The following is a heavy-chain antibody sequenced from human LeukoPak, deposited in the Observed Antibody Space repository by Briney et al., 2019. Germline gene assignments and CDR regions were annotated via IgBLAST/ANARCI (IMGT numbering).Heavy chain of an antibody. V-gene: IGHV1-18*01. Sequence: ASVKVSCKASGYTFTSYGISWVRQAPGQGLEWMGWISAYNGNTNYAQKFQGRVTITADESTSTAYMELSSLRSEDTAVYYCARDRYAFDYWGQGTLVTVSS. CDR3: ARDRYAFDY. CDR2: ISAYNGNT. D-gene: IGHD2-2*01. J-gene: IGHJ4*02. CDR1: GYTFTSYG.